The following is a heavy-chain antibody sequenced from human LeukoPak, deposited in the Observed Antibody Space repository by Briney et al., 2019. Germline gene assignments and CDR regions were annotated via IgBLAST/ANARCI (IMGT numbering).Heavy chain of an antibody. CDR1: GYTLTELS. V-gene: IGHV1-24*01. CDR3: ATDAGRVLRYFDWLFAFDY. D-gene: IGHD3-9*01. CDR2: FDPEDGET. J-gene: IGHJ4*02. Sequence: ASVKVSCKVSGYTLTELSMHWVRQAPGKGLEWMGGFDPEDGETIYAQKFQGRVTMTEDTSTDTAYMELSSLGSEDTAVYYCATDAGRVLRYFDWLFAFDYWGQGTLVTVSS.